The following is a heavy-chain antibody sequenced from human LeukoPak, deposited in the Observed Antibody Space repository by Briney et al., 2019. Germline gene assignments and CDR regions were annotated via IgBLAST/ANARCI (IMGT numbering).Heavy chain of an antibody. CDR1: GFTFSNAW. Sequence: GGSLRLSCAASGFTFSNAWMNWVRQAPGKGLEWVSHIRYTGETFYADSVKGRFTISKDNARNSLYLQMNDLRGEDTAIYCCARDAGNSGYGCDLWGQGTLVTVSS. CDR2: IRYTGET. J-gene: IGHJ5*02. D-gene: IGHD5-12*01. CDR3: ARDAGNSGYGCDL. V-gene: IGHV3-69-1*01.